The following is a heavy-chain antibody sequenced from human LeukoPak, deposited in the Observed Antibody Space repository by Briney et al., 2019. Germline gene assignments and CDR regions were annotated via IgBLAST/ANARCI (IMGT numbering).Heavy chain of an antibody. CDR2: INPNSGGT. J-gene: IGHJ6*03. D-gene: IGHD6-13*01. V-gene: IGHV1-2*02. CDR3: ARVRGAAGTYYYYMDV. Sequence: ASVKVSCKASGYTFTGYYMHWVRQAPGQGLDWMGWINPNSGGTNYAQKFQGRVTMTRDTSISTAYMELSRLRSDDTAVYYCARVRGAAGTYYYYMDVWGKGTTVTVSS. CDR1: GYTFTGYY.